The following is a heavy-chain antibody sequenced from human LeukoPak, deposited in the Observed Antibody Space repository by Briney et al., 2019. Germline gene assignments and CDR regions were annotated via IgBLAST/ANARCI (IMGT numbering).Heavy chain of an antibody. V-gene: IGHV1-69*13. Sequence: SVNVSCKASGGTFSSYAISWVRQAPGQGLEWMGGIIPIFGTANYAQKFQGRVTITADESTSTAYMELSSLRSEDTAVYYCARGPFHLRLGELSPYFDYWGQGTLVTVSS. CDR1: GGTFSSYA. CDR2: IIPIFGTA. J-gene: IGHJ4*02. CDR3: ARGPFHLRLGELSPYFDY. D-gene: IGHD3-16*02.